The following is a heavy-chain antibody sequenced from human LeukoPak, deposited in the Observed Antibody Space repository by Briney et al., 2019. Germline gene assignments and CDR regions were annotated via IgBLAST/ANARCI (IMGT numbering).Heavy chain of an antibody. CDR2: IYASGST. J-gene: IGHJ3*02. CDR3: AREYSSSSGKNAFDI. CDR1: GGSISSYF. D-gene: IGHD6-6*01. V-gene: IGHV4-4*07. Sequence: SETLSLTCTVPGGSISSYFWSWIRQPAGKGLGWIGRIYASGSTNYNPSLKSRVTMSVDTSKNQFSLKLTSVTAADTAVYYCAREYSSSSGKNAFDIWGQGTMVTVSS.